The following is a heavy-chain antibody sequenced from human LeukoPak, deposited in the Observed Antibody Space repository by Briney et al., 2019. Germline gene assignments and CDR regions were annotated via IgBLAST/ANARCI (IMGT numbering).Heavy chain of an antibody. CDR1: GGSIINYY. V-gene: IGHV4-4*07. CDR2: IYVTGST. CDR3: ARLKYYDSTGYSPGYYMDV. J-gene: IGHJ6*03. Sequence: PSETLSLTCTVSGGSIINYYWSWLRQPAGTGLEWVGRIYVTGSTIYNPSLQSRLSMSVDTSKNQFSLRLTSVTAADTAVYYCARLKYYDSTGYSPGYYMDVWGKGITVTVSS. D-gene: IGHD3-22*01.